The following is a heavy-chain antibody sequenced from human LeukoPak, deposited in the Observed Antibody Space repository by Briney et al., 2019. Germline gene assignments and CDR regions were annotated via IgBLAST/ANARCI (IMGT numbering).Heavy chain of an antibody. CDR3: AKDLDRGYSSSWYGVDY. J-gene: IGHJ4*02. CDR1: GLTFSSYA. V-gene: IGHV3-23*01. Sequence: GGSLRLSCAASGLTFSSYAMSWVRQAPGKGLEWVSAISGSGGSTYYADSVKGQFTLSRDNSKNTLYLQMNSLRAEDTAVYYCAKDLDRGYSSSWYGVDYWGQGTLVTVSS. CDR2: ISGSGGST. D-gene: IGHD6-13*01.